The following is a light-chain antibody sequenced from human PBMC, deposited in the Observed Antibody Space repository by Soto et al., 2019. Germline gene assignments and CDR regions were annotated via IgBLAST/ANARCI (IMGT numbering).Light chain of an antibody. Sequence: QSALTQPPSASGSPGQSVTISCTGTSGDVGSYRFVSWYQQHPGKAPKLLIYEVTKRPSGVPDRFSASTSGNTASLTVSGLLADDEADYYCSSYAGNNNVIFGGGTKLTVL. V-gene: IGLV2-8*01. CDR2: EVT. J-gene: IGLJ2*01. CDR1: SGDVGSYRF. CDR3: SSYAGNNNVI.